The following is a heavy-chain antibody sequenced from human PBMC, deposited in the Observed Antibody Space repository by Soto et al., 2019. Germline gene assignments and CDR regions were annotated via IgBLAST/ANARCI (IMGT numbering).Heavy chain of an antibody. CDR1: GYTYTSYG. CDR2: ISAYNGNT. D-gene: IGHD4-17*01. Sequence: ASVKLSCKASGYTYTSYGSSWVRHAPGQGLEWMGWISAYNGNTNYAQKLQGRVTMTTDTSTSTAYMELRSLRSDDTAVYYCAREYRDYGGNSDAFDIWGQGTMVTVSS. J-gene: IGHJ3*02. CDR3: AREYRDYGGNSDAFDI. V-gene: IGHV1-18*01.